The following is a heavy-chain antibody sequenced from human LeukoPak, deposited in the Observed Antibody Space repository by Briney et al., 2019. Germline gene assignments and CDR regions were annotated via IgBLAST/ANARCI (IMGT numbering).Heavy chain of an antibody. CDR2: ISGSGDDT. J-gene: IGHJ4*02. CDR1: WFTFSYYG. D-gene: IGHD6-13*01. Sequence: GGSLTLSCVASWFTFSYYGVSWVGEAPGKKLEWVSTISGSGDDTYYADSVKGRFTISRDNSKNTLYLQMSSLRAEDTAVYYCAQQRTLWQQLLDYWGQGTLVTVSS. CDR3: AQQRTLWQQLLDY. V-gene: IGHV3-23*01.